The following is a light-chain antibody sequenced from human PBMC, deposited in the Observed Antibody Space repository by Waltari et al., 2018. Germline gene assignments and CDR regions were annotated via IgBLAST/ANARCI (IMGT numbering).Light chain of an antibody. Sequence: LLTQYPGTLSLAPGERATLSCRASQSVSSSYLAWYQQKPGQAPRLLIYGASSRATGIPDRFSGSGSGTDFTLTISRLEPEDFAVYYCQQYGSSLFTFGPGTKVDIK. CDR1: QSVSSSY. V-gene: IGKV3-20*01. CDR3: QQYGSSLFT. J-gene: IGKJ3*01. CDR2: GAS.